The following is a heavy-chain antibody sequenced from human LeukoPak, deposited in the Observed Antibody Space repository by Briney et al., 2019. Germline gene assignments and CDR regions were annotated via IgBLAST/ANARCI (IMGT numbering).Heavy chain of an antibody. D-gene: IGHD3-22*01. CDR1: GFTFSSYW. J-gene: IGHJ3*02. CDR2: INSDGSNT. CDR3: ARRIVTYYYDSSGSLDAFDI. V-gene: IGHV3-74*01. Sequence: PGRSLRLSCAASGFTFSSYWMHWVRQAPGKGLVWVSRINSDGSNTNYADSVKGRFTISRDNAKNTLYLQMNSLRAEDTAVYYCARRIVTYYYDSSGSLDAFDIWGQGTMVTVSS.